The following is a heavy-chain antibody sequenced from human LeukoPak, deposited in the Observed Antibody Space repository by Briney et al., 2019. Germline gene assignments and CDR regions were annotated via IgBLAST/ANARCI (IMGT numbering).Heavy chain of an antibody. Sequence: SETLSLTCAVYGGSFSGYYWSWIRQPPGKGLEWIGEINHSGSTNYNPSLKSRVTISVDTSKNQFSLKLSSVTAADTAVYYCARRVVPAAITRLNWFDPWGQGTLVTVPS. CDR2: INHSGST. J-gene: IGHJ5*02. D-gene: IGHD2-2*02. V-gene: IGHV4-34*01. CDR3: ARRVVPAAITRLNWFDP. CDR1: GGSFSGYY.